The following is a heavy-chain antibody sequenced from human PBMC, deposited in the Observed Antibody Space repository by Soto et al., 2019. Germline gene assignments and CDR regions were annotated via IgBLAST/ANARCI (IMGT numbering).Heavy chain of an antibody. CDR3: AKPRIRGYYYAMDV. CDR2: ISGGGATT. J-gene: IGHJ6*02. Sequence: GGSLRLSCAATGFTFGSYAMSWVRQAPGKGLEWVSVISGGGATTYYADSVKGRFTISRDNSRNTLYLQMNNLRDEDSAIYYCAKPRIRGYYYAMDVWGQGTTVNVSS. CDR1: GFTFGSYA. D-gene: IGHD3-10*01. V-gene: IGHV3-23*01.